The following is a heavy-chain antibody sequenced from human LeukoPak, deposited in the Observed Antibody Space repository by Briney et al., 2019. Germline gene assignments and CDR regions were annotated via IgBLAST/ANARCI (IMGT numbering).Heavy chain of an antibody. Sequence: GGSLRLSCAASGFTFSDFYMDWVRQAPGKGLEWVSAISGSGGSTYYADSVKGRFTISRDNSKNTLYLQMNSLRAEDTAVYYCAKVDTGLLSSYWGQGTLVTVSS. J-gene: IGHJ4*02. CDR1: GFTFSDFY. V-gene: IGHV3-23*01. D-gene: IGHD2/OR15-2a*01. CDR2: ISGSGGST. CDR3: AKVDTGLLSSY.